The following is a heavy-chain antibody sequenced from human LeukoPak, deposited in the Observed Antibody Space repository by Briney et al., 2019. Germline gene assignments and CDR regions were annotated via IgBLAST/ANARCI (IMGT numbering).Heavy chain of an antibody. J-gene: IGHJ6*03. D-gene: IGHD2-2*01. CDR2: INPHNGGT. CDR1: GYTFTSYY. CDR3: ARALAAAAPYYYYYMDV. V-gene: IGHV1-2*02. Sequence: ASVKVSCKASGYTFTSYYMHWVRQAPGQGLEWMAWINPHNGGTNYAQKFQGRVIMTSDTSISTAYMELSSLRSEDTAVYYCARALAAAAPYYYYYMDVWGKGTTVTVSS.